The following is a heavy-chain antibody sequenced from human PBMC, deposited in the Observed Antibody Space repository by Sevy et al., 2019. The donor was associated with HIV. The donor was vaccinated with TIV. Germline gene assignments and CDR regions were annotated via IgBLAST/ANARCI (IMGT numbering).Heavy chain of an antibody. J-gene: IGHJ3*02. CDR2: ISSSSSYI. CDR3: ARSSGSYDGAFDI. D-gene: IGHD1-26*01. Sequence: GESLKISCAASGFTFSSYSMNWVRQAPGKGLEWVSSISSSSSYIYYADSVKGRFTISRDNAKNSLYLQMNSLRAEDTAVYYCARSSGSYDGAFDIWGQGTMVTVSS. V-gene: IGHV3-21*01. CDR1: GFTFSSYS.